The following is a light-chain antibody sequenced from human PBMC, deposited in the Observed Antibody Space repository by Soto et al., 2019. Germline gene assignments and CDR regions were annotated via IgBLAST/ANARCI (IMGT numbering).Light chain of an antibody. V-gene: IGLV2-14*01. Sequence: QSALTQPASVSGSPGQSGTISCTGPRSDIGDSNFISWYQHSPGKAPRLLIYEVNIRPSGVSSRFSGSKAGNTASLTISGLLDDDEADYFCASFRSGTILVFGSGTKVTVL. CDR3: ASFRSGTILV. CDR2: EVN. CDR1: RSDIGDSNF. J-gene: IGLJ6*01.